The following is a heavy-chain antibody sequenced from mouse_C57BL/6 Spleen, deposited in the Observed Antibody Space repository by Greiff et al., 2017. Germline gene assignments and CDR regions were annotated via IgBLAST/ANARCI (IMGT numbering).Heavy chain of an antibody. CDR1: GYTFTSYW. Sequence: QVQLQQPGAELVRPGSSVKLSCKASGYTFTSYWMDWVKQRPGQGLEWIGNIYPSDSETHYNQKFKDKATLTVDKSSSTAYMQLSSLTSEDSAVYYCARGEIYYDYADAMDYWGQGTSVTVSS. V-gene: IGHV1-61*01. J-gene: IGHJ4*01. D-gene: IGHD2-4*01. CDR3: ARGEIYYDYADAMDY. CDR2: IYPSDSET.